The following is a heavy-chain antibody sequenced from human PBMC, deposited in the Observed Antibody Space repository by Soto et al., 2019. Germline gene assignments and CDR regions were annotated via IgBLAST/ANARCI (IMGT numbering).Heavy chain of an antibody. Sequence: SETLSLTCTVSGGSISSSSYYWGWIRQPPGKGLEWIGSIYYSGSTYYNPSLKSRVTISVDTSKNQFSLKLSSVTAADTAVYYCARQAVGATPRYFDYWGQGTLVTVSS. J-gene: IGHJ4*02. CDR3: ARQAVGATPRYFDY. D-gene: IGHD1-26*01. CDR1: GGSISSSSYY. V-gene: IGHV4-39*01. CDR2: IYYSGST.